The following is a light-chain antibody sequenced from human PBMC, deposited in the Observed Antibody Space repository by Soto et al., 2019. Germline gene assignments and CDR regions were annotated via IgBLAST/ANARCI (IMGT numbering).Light chain of an antibody. Sequence: QITQSPFTLSASEGDRVTITCRASQSISTWVAWYQQKPGQAPKILISDASSLESGVPSRFSGSGSGTEFTLTISSLQPEDFATYYCQQYDSYSSTFGEGTKVDIK. V-gene: IGKV1-5*01. CDR1: QSISTW. CDR2: DAS. J-gene: IGKJ4*02. CDR3: QQYDSYSST.